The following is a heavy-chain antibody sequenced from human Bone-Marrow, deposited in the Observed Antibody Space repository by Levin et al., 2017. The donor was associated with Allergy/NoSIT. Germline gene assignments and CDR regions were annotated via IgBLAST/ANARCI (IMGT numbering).Heavy chain of an antibody. CDR2: ISGSGGST. Sequence: PGESLKISCAASGFTFSSYAMSWVRQAPGKGLEWVSAISGSGGSTYYADSVKGRFTISRDNSKNTLYLQMNSLRAEDTAVYYCAKDSAARLISYYYGMDVWGQGTTVTVSS. V-gene: IGHV3-23*01. CDR1: GFTFSSYA. J-gene: IGHJ6*02. CDR3: AKDSAARLISYYYGMDV. D-gene: IGHD6-6*01.